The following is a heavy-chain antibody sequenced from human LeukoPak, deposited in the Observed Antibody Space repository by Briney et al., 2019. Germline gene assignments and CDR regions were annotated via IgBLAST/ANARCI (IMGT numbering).Heavy chain of an antibody. CDR3: ARVEVMVRGVGGFDY. J-gene: IGHJ4*02. CDR2: ISSSSSYI. Sequence: GGSLRLSCAASGFTFSSYSMNWVRQAPGKGLEWVSSISSSSSYIYYADSVKGRFTISRDNAKNSLYLQMNSLGAEDTAVYYCARVEVMVRGVGGFDYWGQGILVTVSS. V-gene: IGHV3-21*01. D-gene: IGHD3-10*01. CDR1: GFTFSSYS.